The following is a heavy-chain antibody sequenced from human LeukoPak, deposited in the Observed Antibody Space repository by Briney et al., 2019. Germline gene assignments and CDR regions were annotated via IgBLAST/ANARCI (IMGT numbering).Heavy chain of an antibody. CDR1: GFTFSTYW. CDR3: ARDEGDQWQPLDY. D-gene: IGHD6-19*01. V-gene: IGHV3-74*01. J-gene: IGHJ4*02. Sequence: GGSLRLSCAASGFTFSTYWMHWVRQAPGKGLVWVSRINSDGSSTIYADSVKGRFTMSRDNAMKTLYLQMNSLRAEDTAVYYCARDEGDQWQPLDYWGQGTLVTVSS. CDR2: INSDGSST.